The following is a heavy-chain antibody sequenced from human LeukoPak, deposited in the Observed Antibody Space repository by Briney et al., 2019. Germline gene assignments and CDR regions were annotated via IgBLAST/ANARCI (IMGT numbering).Heavy chain of an antibody. Sequence: GGSLRLSCAASGFTFSSYAMSWVRQAPGKGLEWVSAISGSGGSTYYADSVKGRFTISRDNSKNTLYLQMNSLRAEDTAVYYCAKDLSPGIAVAKDAFDIWGQGTMVTVSS. CDR3: AKDLSPGIAVAKDAFDI. J-gene: IGHJ3*02. CDR1: GFTFSSYA. CDR2: ISGSGGST. V-gene: IGHV3-23*01. D-gene: IGHD6-19*01.